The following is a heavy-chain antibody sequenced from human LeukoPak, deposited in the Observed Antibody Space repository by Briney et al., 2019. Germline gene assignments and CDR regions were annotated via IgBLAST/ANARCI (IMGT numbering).Heavy chain of an antibody. D-gene: IGHD6-19*01. CDR1: GFTFSSYG. CDR3: ARGLEQWLVRSGAGY. V-gene: IGHV3-33*01. CDR2: IWYDGSNK. Sequence: QSGGSLRLSCAASGFTFSSYGMHWVRQAPGKGLEWVAVIWYDGSNKYYADSVKGRFTISRDNSKNTLYLQMNSLRAEDTAVYYCARGLEQWLVRSGAGYWGQGTLVTVSS. J-gene: IGHJ4*02.